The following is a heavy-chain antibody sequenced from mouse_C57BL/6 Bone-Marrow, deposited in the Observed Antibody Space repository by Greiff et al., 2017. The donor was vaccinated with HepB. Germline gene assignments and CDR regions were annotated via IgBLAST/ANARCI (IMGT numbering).Heavy chain of an antibody. V-gene: IGHV1-19*01. CDR2: INPYNGGT. D-gene: IGHD2-13*01. Sequence: EVQLQESGPVLVKPGASVKMSCKASGYTFTDYYMNWVKQSHGKSLEWIGVINPYNGGTSYNQKFKGKATLTVDKSSSTAYMDLNSLTSEDSAVYYCAREGGLLPWFAYWGQGTLVTVSA. J-gene: IGHJ3*01. CDR3: AREGGLLPWFAY. CDR1: GYTFTDYY.